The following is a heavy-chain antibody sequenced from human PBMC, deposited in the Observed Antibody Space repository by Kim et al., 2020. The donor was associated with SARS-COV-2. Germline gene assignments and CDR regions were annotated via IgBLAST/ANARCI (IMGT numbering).Heavy chain of an antibody. V-gene: IGHV1-18*01. J-gene: IGHJ4*02. D-gene: IGHD1-7*01. CDR3: ARDSGEL. CDR2: NGNT. Sequence: NGNTNYAQKLQGRVTMTTDTSTSTAYMELRSLRSDDTAVYYCARDSGELWGQGTLVTVSS.